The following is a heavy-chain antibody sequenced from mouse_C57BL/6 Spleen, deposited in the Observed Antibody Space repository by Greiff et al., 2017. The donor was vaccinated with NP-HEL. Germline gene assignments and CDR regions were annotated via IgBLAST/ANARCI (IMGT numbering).Heavy chain of an antibody. D-gene: IGHD2-4*01. CDR1: GYTFTSYG. CDR2: IYPRSGNT. J-gene: IGHJ2*01. Sequence: QVQLKESGAELARPGASVKLSCKASGYTFTSYGISWVKQRTGQGLEWIGEIYPRSGNTYYNEKFKGKATLTADKSSSTAYMELRSLTSEDSAVYFCARGEEDYENFDYWGQGTTLTVSS. V-gene: IGHV1-81*01. CDR3: ARGEEDYENFDY.